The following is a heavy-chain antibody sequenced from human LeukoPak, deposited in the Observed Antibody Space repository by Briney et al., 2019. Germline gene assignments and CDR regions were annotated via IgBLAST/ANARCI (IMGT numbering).Heavy chain of an antibody. V-gene: IGHV3-23*01. D-gene: IGHD6-19*01. CDR1: GFTFSSYA. CDR3: AKGDSSGWYMAFDI. CDR2: ISGSGVST. J-gene: IGHJ3*02. Sequence: PGGSLRLSCAASGFTFSSYAMTWVRQTPGKGQEWVSAISGSGVSTYYTDSVKGRFTISRDNSKNTLSLQMNSLRADDTAVYYCAKGDSSGWYMAFDIWGQGTMVTVSS.